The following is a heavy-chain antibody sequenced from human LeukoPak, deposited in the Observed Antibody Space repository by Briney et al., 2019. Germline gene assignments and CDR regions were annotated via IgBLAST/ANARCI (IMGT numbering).Heavy chain of an antibody. J-gene: IGHJ3*02. CDR3: AKGPLEWLLLGAFDI. Sequence: PGGSLRLSCAASGFTFSSYAMSWVRQAPGKGLEWVSAISGSGGSTYYADSVKGRFTISRDNSKNTLYLQMNSLGAEDTAVYYCAKGPLEWLLLGAFDIWGQGTMVTVSS. CDR2: ISGSGGST. V-gene: IGHV3-23*01. D-gene: IGHD3-3*01. CDR1: GFTFSSYA.